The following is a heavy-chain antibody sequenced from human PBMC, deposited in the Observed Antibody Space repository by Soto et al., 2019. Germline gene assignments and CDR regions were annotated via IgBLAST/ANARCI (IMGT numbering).Heavy chain of an antibody. V-gene: IGHV1-46*03. D-gene: IGHD3-3*01. CDR2: INPSGGST. CDR1: GYTFTSYY. J-gene: IGHJ6*03. CDR3: ARDRSTVLSGVVIYYYYYMDV. Sequence: ASVKVSCKASGYTFTSYYMHWVRQAPGQGREWMGIINPSGGSTSYAQKFQGRVTMTRDTSTSTVYMELSSLRSEDTAVYYCARDRSTVLSGVVIYYYYYMDVWGKGTTVTVSS.